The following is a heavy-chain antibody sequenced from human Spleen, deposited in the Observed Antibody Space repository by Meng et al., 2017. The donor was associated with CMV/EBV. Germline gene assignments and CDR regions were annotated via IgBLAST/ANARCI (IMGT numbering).Heavy chain of an antibody. J-gene: IGHJ4*02. CDR3: ECSYYDSNGDYIDY. D-gene: IGHD3-22*01. Sequence: SLKISCVASGFSLDDYAMHWVRQAPGKGLEWVSRIIWNGDNVAYADSVRGRFTISRDNAKNSLFLQMSSLRAEDTGLYYCECSYYDSNGDYIDYWGQGTLVTVSS. CDR1: GFSLDDYA. CDR2: IIWNGDNV. V-gene: IGHV3-9*01.